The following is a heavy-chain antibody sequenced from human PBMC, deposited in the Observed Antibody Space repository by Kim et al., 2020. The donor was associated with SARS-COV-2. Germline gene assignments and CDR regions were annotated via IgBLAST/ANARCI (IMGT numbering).Heavy chain of an antibody. J-gene: IGHJ4*02. CDR3: AKEYTALYYFDY. Sequence: GGSLRLSCAASGFTFDDYAMHWVRQAPGKGLEWVSGISWNSGSIGYADSVKGRFTISRDNAKNSLYLQMNSLRAEDTALYYCAKEYTALYYFDYWGQGTL. CDR1: GFTFDDYA. V-gene: IGHV3-9*01. CDR2: ISWNSGSI. D-gene: IGHD1-1*01.